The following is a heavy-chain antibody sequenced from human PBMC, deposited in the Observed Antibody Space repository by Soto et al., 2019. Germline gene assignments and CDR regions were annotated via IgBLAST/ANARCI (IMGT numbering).Heavy chain of an antibody. Sequence: QVQLVQSGAEVKKPGALVKVSCKASGYTFTSYAMHWVRQAPGQRLEWMGWINAGNGNTKYSQKFQGRVTITRDTSASTAYMELSSLRSEDTAVYYCARLGYSSGWYEGDAFDIWGQGTMVTVSS. D-gene: IGHD6-19*01. CDR2: INAGNGNT. J-gene: IGHJ3*02. CDR1: GYTFTSYA. V-gene: IGHV1-3*01. CDR3: ARLGYSSGWYEGDAFDI.